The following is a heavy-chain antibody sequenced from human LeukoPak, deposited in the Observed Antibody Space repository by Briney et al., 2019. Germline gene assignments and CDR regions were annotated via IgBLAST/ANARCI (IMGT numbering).Heavy chain of an antibody. CDR2: ITPMFGTA. J-gene: IGHJ3*02. D-gene: IGHD1-26*01. Sequence: GSSVKVSCKASGGTFSSYAISWVRQAPGEGLEWMGGITPMFGTANYAQKFQGRVTITADDSTSTAYMELSSLRSEDTAVYYCARERELTFAIGAFDIWGQGTMVTVSS. CDR1: GGTFSSYA. CDR3: ARERELTFAIGAFDI. V-gene: IGHV1-69*01.